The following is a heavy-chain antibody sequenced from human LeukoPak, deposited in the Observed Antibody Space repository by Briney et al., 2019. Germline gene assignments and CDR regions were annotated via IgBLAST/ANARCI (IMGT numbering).Heavy chain of an antibody. CDR1: GYTFTSYG. Sequence: GASVKVSCKASGYTFTSYGISWVRQAPGQGLEWMGWISAYNGNTNYAQKLQGRVTMTTDTSTSTAYMELRSLRSDDTAVYYCARAHQIKYSYGHEPWGQGTLVTVSS. D-gene: IGHD5-18*01. CDR3: ARAHQIKYSYGHEP. CDR2: ISAYNGNT. V-gene: IGHV1-18*01. J-gene: IGHJ5*02.